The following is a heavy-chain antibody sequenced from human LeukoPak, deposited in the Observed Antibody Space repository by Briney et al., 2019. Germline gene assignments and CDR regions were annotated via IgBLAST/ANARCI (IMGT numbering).Heavy chain of an antibody. D-gene: IGHD6-13*01. CDR1: GFTFSDYY. CDR3: ARAYQLRYSSSWYYFDY. J-gene: IGHJ4*02. Sequence: PGGSLRLSCAASGFTFSDYYMSWIRQAPGKGLEWISYITGSDSTIYYADSVKGRFTISRDNAKNSLYLQMNSLRAEDTAVYYCARAYQLRYSSSWYYFDYWGQGTLVTVSS. V-gene: IGHV3-11*04. CDR2: ITGSDSTI.